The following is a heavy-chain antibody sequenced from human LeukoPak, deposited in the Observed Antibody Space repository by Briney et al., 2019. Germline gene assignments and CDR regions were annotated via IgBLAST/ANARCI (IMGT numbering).Heavy chain of an antibody. V-gene: IGHV1-45*02. J-gene: IGHJ3*02. D-gene: IGHD4-11*01. CDR3: ARSPTVTDAFDI. CDR1: GYTFTYRY. Sequence: WASVKVSCKASGYTFTYRYLHWVRQAPGQALEWMGWITPFNGNTNYAQKFQDRVTITRDRSMSTAYMELSSLRSEDTAMYYCARSPTVTDAFDIWGQGTMVTVSS. CDR2: ITPFNGNT.